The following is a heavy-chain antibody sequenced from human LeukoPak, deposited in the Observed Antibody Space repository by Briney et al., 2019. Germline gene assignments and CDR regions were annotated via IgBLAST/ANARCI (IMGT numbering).Heavy chain of an antibody. D-gene: IGHD2-21*02. CDR3: ARGGGDCCTTFPYYYYYMDV. CDR1: GGSFSGYY. Sequence: SETLSLTCAVYGGSFSGYYWSWIRQPPGKGLEWIGEINHSGSTYYNPSLKSRVTISVDTSKNQFSLKLSSVTAADTAVYYCARGGGDCCTTFPYYYYYMDVWGKGTTVTISS. J-gene: IGHJ6*03. CDR2: INHSGST. V-gene: IGHV4-34*01.